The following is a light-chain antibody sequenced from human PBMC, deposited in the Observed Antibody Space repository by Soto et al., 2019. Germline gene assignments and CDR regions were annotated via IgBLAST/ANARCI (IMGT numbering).Light chain of an antibody. CDR3: CSYAGVYTYV. J-gene: IGLJ1*01. CDR2: GNS. Sequence: QSVLTQPPSVSGAPGQRVTISCTGSSSNIGAGYDVHWYQQLPGTAPKLLIYGNSNRPSGVPDRFSGSKSGTSASLAITGLQAEDEADYYCCSYAGVYTYVFGSGTKVTVL. V-gene: IGLV1-40*01. CDR1: SSNIGAGYD.